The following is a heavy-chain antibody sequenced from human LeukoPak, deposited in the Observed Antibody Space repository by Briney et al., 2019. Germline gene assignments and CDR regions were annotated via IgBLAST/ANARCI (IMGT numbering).Heavy chain of an antibody. CDR2: INHSGST. CDR3: ARELTYYDFWSGYYRYYYYYYGMDV. V-gene: IGHV4-34*01. CDR1: GGSFSGYY. Sequence: SETLSLTCAVYGGSFSGYYWSWIRQPPGKGLEWIGEINHSGSTNYNPSLKSRVTISVDTSKNQFSLKLSSVTAADTAVYYCARELTYYDFWSGYYRYYYYYYGMDVWGQGTTVTVSS. D-gene: IGHD3-3*01. J-gene: IGHJ6*02.